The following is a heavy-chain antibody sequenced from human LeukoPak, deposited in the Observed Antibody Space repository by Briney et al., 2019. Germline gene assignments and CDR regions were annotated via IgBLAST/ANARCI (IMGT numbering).Heavy chain of an antibody. Sequence: SGPTLVNPTQTLTLTCTFSGFSLSSSGVGVGWVRQPPGEALEWLALIYWDDDKRYSPSLRNRLTISKDTSKNQVVLTMTNVDPVDTGTYYCAHRRYLYGSWNYGSFDYWGQGTLVTVSS. CDR1: GFSLSSSGVG. CDR3: AHRRYLYGSWNYGSFDY. V-gene: IGHV2-5*02. D-gene: IGHD6-19*01. CDR2: IYWDDDK. J-gene: IGHJ4*02.